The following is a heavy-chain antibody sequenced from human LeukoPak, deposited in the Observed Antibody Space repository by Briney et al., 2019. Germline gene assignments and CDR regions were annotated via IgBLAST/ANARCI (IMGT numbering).Heavy chain of an antibody. CDR2: IRSKAYGRTT. J-gene: IGHJ4*02. CDR1: GFTFGDYA. D-gene: IGHD3-10*01. CDR3: TRGGNYYGSGSYYEDLHY. V-gene: IGHV3-49*04. Sequence: GGSLRLSCTASGFTFGDYAMSWVRQAPGKGLAWVDFIRSKAYGRTTEYAASVKGRFTISRDDSKSIAYLQMNSLKTEDTAVYYCTRGGNYYGSGSYYEDLHYWGQGTLVTASS.